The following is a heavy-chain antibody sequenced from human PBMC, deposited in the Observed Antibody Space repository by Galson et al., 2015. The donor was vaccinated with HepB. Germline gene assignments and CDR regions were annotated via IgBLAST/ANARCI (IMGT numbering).Heavy chain of an antibody. V-gene: IGHV3-64*02. J-gene: IGHJ4*02. CDR1: GFTFSSYP. D-gene: IGHD1-1*01. CDR2: ISDDGGKT. Sequence: SLRLSCAVSGFTFSSYPMHWVRQAPGKGLEYVSAISDDGGKTYYADSVKGRFTISRDNSKNTLFLQMGSLRAEDMAVYYCARGNVLGRFLDYWGQGTLVTVSS. CDR3: ARGNVLGRFLDY.